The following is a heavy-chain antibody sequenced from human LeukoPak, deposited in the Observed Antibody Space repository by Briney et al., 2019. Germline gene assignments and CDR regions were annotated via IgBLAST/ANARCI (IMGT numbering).Heavy chain of an antibody. J-gene: IGHJ3*02. CDR1: GGTFSSDA. D-gene: IGHD3-22*01. CDR3: ARGGDYYDSSGYYRYDAFDI. V-gene: IGHV1-69*04. Sequence: AVKVSCKASGGTFSSDAISGVRQAPGQGVEWRGRIIPILGIANYAQKFQGRVTITADKATSTAYMELSSLRSEDTAVYYCARGGDYYDSSGYYRYDAFDIWGQGTMVTVSS. CDR2: IIPILGIA.